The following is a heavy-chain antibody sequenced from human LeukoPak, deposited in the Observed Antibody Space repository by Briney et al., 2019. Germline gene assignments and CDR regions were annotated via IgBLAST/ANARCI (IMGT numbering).Heavy chain of an antibody. CDR1: GYTFTGYY. Sequence: GASVKVSCKASGYTFTGYYMHWVRQAPGQGLEWMGGIIPIFGTANYAQKFQGRVTINADESTSTAYMELSSLRSEDTAVYYCARGSVNYGGNGEDAFDIWGQGTMVTVSS. CDR2: IIPIFGTA. J-gene: IGHJ3*02. CDR3: ARGSVNYGGNGEDAFDI. D-gene: IGHD4-23*01. V-gene: IGHV1-69*13.